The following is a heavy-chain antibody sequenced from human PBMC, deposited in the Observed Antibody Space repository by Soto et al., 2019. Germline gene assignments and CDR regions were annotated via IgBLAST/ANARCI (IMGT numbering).Heavy chain of an antibody. D-gene: IGHD3-9*01. Sequence: GGSLRLSCTASGFTFGDYAMSWFRQAPGKGLEWVGFIRSKAYGGTTEYAASVKGRFTISRDDSKSIAYLQMNSLKTEDTAVYYCTRAGTDILTGYYKFAGYWGQGTLVTVSS. CDR3: TRAGTDILTGYYKFAGY. CDR1: GFTFGDYA. CDR2: IRSKAYGGTT. V-gene: IGHV3-49*03. J-gene: IGHJ4*02.